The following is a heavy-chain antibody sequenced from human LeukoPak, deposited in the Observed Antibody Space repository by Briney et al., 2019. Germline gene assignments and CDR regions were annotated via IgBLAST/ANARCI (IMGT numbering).Heavy chain of an antibody. CDR1: GGSFSGYY. D-gene: IGHD2-15*01. Sequence: SSETLSLTCAVSGGSFSGYYWSWIRQPPGKGLEWIGDINHSGSTNYNPYLKSRVTISVDTYKNKFSLKLSSVTAADTAVYYCARDCSQKDGMDVWGQGTTVTVSS. J-gene: IGHJ6*02. CDR2: INHSGST. V-gene: IGHV4-34*01. CDR3: ARDCSQKDGMDV.